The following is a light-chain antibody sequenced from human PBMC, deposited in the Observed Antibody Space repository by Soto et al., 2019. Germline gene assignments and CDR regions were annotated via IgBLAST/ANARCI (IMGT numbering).Light chain of an antibody. Sequence: DIVMTQSPDSLAVSLGERATINCKSSQTLFDSSNNKDYLSWYQQKPGQPPKLLLYWASTRELGVPDRFSGSGYGTDFTLTISSLQAEDVAVYFCQQYYTTPRTFGHGNKVEV. CDR3: QQYYTTPRT. V-gene: IGKV4-1*01. J-gene: IGKJ1*01. CDR1: QTLFDSSNNKDY. CDR2: WAS.